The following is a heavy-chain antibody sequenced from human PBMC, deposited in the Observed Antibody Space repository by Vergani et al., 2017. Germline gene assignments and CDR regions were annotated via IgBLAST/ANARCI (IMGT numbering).Heavy chain of an antibody. CDR1: GYTFTGYF. D-gene: IGHD1-26*01. CDR3: AKDRANSGAYPIDF. V-gene: IGHV1-2*02. J-gene: IGHJ4*02. CDR2: INPNRGVT. Sequence: QVRLMQSAAEVKKPGASVRVSCKASGYTFTGYFIHWVRQAPGQGLEWMGWINPNRGVTNYGQKFHGRVTMTSDTSTNTVYMELSRLKSDDTALYYCAKDRANSGAYPIDFWGPGPLVTVSS.